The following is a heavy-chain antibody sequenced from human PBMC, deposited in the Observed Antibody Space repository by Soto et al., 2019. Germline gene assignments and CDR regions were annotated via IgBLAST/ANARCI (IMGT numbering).Heavy chain of an antibody. J-gene: IGHJ6*02. CDR3: AKEGERRAGCYYGMDV. D-gene: IGHD6-19*01. CDR2: TLYDGNNE. Sequence: GGSLRLSCAASGFTFSTYAMHWVRQAPGKGLEWVALTLYDGNNEYYTDCVKGRFTIPRDNCKNTLFLQMNSPRPEDTAVYDCAKEGERRAGCYYGMDVWGRGTSETVSS. CDR1: GFTFSTYA. V-gene: IGHV3-30*18.